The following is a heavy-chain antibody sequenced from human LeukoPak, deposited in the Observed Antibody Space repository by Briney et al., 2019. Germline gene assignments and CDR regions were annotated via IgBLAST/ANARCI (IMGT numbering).Heavy chain of an antibody. CDR2: ISAYNGNT. CDR3: AREHIFERSRVDY. CDR1: GYTFTNYV. Sequence: GASVKVSCKASGYTFTNYVINWVRQAPGQGLEWVGWISAYNGNTNYTQKFQGRLTITMDTSTSTAYMELRSLRSDDTAAYFCAREHIFERSRVDYWGQGTLVTVSS. J-gene: IGHJ4*02. D-gene: IGHD2-21*01. V-gene: IGHV1-18*04.